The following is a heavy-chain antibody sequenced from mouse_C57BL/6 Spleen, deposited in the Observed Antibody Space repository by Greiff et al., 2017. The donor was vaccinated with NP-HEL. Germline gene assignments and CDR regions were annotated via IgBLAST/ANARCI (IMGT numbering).Heavy chain of an antibody. J-gene: IGHJ1*03. Sequence: LVESGAELVKPGASVKISCKASGYAFSSYWMNWVKQRPGKGLEWIGQIYPGDGDTNYNGKFKGKATLTADKSSSTAYMQLSSLTSEDSAVYFCARMYGSSYWYFDVWGTGTTVTVSS. D-gene: IGHD1-1*01. CDR3: ARMYGSSYWYFDV. CDR2: IYPGDGDT. CDR1: GYAFSSYW. V-gene: IGHV1-80*01.